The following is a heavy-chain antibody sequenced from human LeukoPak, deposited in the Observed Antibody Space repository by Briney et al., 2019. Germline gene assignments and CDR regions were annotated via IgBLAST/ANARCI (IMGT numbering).Heavy chain of an antibody. CDR3: ARDNSQGDSAWWFDP. CDR1: GYTFTGYY. J-gene: IGHJ5*02. D-gene: IGHD1-26*01. CDR2: INPHSGGT. V-gene: IGHV1-2*02. Sequence: ASVKVSCKASGYTFTGYYIHWVRQAPGQGLEWMGWINPHSGGTNYAQKFQGGVTMTRDTSITTAYMELSSLRSDDTAVYYCARDNSQGDSAWWFDPWGQGTLVTVSS.